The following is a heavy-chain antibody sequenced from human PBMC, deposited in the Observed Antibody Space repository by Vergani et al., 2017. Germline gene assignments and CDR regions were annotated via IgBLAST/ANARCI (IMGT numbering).Heavy chain of an antibody. J-gene: IGHJ4*02. CDR1: GFSLSNARMG. Sequence: QITLKESGPTRVKPTETLTLTCTVSGFSLSNARMGVSWIRQPPGKALEWLAHIFSNDEKSYSTSLKSRLTISKDTSKSQVVLTMTNMDPVDTATYYCARIRYSSSWLDYWGQGTLVTVSS. CDR2: IFSNDEK. D-gene: IGHD6-13*01. CDR3: ARIRYSSSWLDY. V-gene: IGHV2-26*01.